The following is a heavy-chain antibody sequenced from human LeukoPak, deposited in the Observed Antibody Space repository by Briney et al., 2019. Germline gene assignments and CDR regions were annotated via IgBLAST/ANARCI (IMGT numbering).Heavy chain of an antibody. V-gene: IGHV3-21*01. J-gene: IGHJ4*02. CDR3: ARDTTIAAAGTSAFDY. CDR1: GFTFSSYS. CDR2: ISSSSSYI. Sequence: GGSLRLSCSASGFTFSSYSMNWVRQAPGTGLEWVSSISSSSSYIYYADSVKGRFTISRDNAKNSLYLQMNSLRAEDTAVYYCARDTTIAAAGTSAFDYWGQGTLVTVSS. D-gene: IGHD6-13*01.